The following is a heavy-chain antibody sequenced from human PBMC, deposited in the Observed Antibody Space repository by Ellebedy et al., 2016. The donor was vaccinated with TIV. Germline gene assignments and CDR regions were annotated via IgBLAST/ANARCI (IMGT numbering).Heavy chain of an antibody. Sequence: GESLKISCAASEFTFSSRWMSWVRQAPGKGLEWVANIEQYGSGKYYVDSVKGRFTISRDDANNLLYLHLNTLRAEDTALYYCARIGYSAAEFDFWGQGTLVTVSS. J-gene: IGHJ4*02. CDR3: ARIGYSAAEFDF. V-gene: IGHV3-7*03. D-gene: IGHD1-26*01. CDR2: IEQYGSGK. CDR1: EFTFSSRW.